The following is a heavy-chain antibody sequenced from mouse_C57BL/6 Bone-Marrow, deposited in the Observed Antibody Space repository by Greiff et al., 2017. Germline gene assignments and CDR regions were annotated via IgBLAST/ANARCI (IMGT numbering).Heavy chain of an antibody. J-gene: IGHJ2*01. CDR3: ARRANRDTVFDY. Sequence: QVQLQQSGTELVKPGASVKISCKASGYAFSSYWMNWVKQRPGKGLEWIGQIYPGDGDTNYNGKFKGKATLTADKSSSTAYMQLSSLTSEDSAVYFCARRANRDTVFDYWGQGTTLTVSS. CDR2: IYPGDGDT. D-gene: IGHD4-1*01. CDR1: GYAFSSYW. V-gene: IGHV1-80*01.